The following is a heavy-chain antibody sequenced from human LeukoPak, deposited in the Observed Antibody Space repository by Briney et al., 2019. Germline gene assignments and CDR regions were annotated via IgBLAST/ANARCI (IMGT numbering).Heavy chain of an antibody. V-gene: IGHV5-51*01. J-gene: IGHJ4*02. Sequence: PGESLKISCKGSGYSFTSYWIGWVRQMPGKGLVWMGIIYPGDSDTRYSPSFQGQVTISADKSISTAYLQWSSLKASDTAMYYCARHGFWFGELLIAAFDYWGQGTLVTVSS. D-gene: IGHD3-10*01. CDR2: IYPGDSDT. CDR3: ARHGFWFGELLIAAFDY. CDR1: GYSFTSYW.